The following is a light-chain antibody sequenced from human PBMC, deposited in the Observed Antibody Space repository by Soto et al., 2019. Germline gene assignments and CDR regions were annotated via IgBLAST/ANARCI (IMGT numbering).Light chain of an antibody. CDR1: QSVSSN. J-gene: IGKJ5*01. V-gene: IGKV3-15*01. Sequence: ELVMTQSPATLSVSPGERATLSCRASQSVSSNLAWYQQKPGQAPRLLIYGASTRATGIPARFSGSGSGTDFTLTITSLQPDDFAVYFCQQYTDWPITFGQGTRLEIK. CDR3: QQYTDWPIT. CDR2: GAS.